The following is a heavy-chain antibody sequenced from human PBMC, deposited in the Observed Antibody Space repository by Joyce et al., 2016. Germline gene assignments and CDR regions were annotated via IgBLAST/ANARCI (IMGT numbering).Heavy chain of an antibody. Sequence: EVQLLESGGGLTQPGGSLGLSCAASGFIFSNYAMSWVRQAPGKGLELVSGLSNSGESAFYADSVKGRFTIARDNSKSTLYLQMNSLRAEDSAIYYCGRYYYDSTGYWGSYFDYWGQGILVTVSS. D-gene: IGHD3-22*01. V-gene: IGHV3-23*01. CDR1: GFIFSNYA. J-gene: IGHJ4*02. CDR2: LSNSGESA. CDR3: GRYYYDSTGYWGSYFDY.